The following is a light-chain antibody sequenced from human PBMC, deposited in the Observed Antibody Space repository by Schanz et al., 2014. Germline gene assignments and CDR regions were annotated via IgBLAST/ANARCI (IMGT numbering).Light chain of an antibody. CDR1: SSDVGGYNY. J-gene: IGLJ2*01. Sequence: QSALTQPRSVSGSPGQSVTISCTGTSSDVGGYNYVSWYQQHPGKAPKLMIYDASKRPSGISNRFSGSKSGNTASLTISGLQAEDEADYYCCSYAGSYTVVFGGGTKLTVL. CDR3: CSYAGSYTVV. CDR2: DAS. V-gene: IGLV2-11*01.